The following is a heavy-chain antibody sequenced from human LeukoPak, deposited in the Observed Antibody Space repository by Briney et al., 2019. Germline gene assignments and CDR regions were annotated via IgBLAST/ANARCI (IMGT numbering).Heavy chain of an antibody. J-gene: IGHJ5*02. D-gene: IGHD4-11*01. CDR3: ARVALKPIDYSNPEFDP. V-gene: IGHV3-48*01. CDR1: GFTFSSYS. CDR2: ITSDSSTM. Sequence: GGSLRLSCAASGFTFSSYSMNWVRQTPGQGLEWVSYITSDSSTMFYADSVKGRFTASRDNAENSMYLQMNSLRAEDTAVYYCARVALKPIDYSNPEFDPWGQGTLVTVSS.